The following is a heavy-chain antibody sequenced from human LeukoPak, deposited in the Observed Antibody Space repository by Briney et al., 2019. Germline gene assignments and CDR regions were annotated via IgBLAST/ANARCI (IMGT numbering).Heavy chain of an antibody. Sequence: QPGGSLSLSFAASELTSSSYWLTWVRQAPGKGLGWSSRINSDGSSTSYADSVKGRFTISRDNAKNTLYLQMNSLRAEDTAVYYCAVSSSSGSGYFDYWGQGTLVTVSS. CDR1: ELTSSSYW. CDR3: AVSSSSGSGYFDY. J-gene: IGHJ4*02. D-gene: IGHD6-13*01. V-gene: IGHV3-74*01. CDR2: INSDGSST.